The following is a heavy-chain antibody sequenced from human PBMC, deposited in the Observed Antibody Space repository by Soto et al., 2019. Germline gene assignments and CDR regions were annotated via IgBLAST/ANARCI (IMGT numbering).Heavy chain of an antibody. V-gene: IGHV3-30-3*01. CDR3: ASLQQTQLDYYYYGMDV. J-gene: IGHJ6*02. CDR1: GFTFSSYA. Sequence: GGSLRLSCAASGFTFSSYAMHWVRQAPGKGLEWVAVISYDGSNKYYADSVKGRFTISRDNSKNTLYLQMNSLRAEDTAVYYCASLQQTQLDYYYYGMDVWGQGTTVTVSS. CDR2: ISYDGSNK. D-gene: IGHD6-13*01.